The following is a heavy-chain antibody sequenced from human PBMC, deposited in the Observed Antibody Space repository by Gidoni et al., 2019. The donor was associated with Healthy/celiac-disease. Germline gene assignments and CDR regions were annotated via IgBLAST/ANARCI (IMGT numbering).Heavy chain of an antibody. V-gene: IGHV3-11*05. J-gene: IGHJ4*02. D-gene: IGHD6-19*01. CDR1: GFTFSDYY. Sequence: QVQLVESGGGLVKPGVSLRLSCAASGFTFSDYYMSWIRQAPGKGLEWVSYISSSSSYTNYADSVKGRFTISRDNAKNSLYLQMNSLRAEDTAVYYCARDLAVAGTTPILFDYWGQGTLVTVSS. CDR2: ISSSSSYT. CDR3: ARDLAVAGTTPILFDY.